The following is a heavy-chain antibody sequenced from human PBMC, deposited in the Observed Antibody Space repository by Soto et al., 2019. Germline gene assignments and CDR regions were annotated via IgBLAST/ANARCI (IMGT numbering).Heavy chain of an antibody. Sequence: QVQLVESGGGVVQPGRSLRLSCAASGFTFSSYAMHWVRQAPGKGLEWVAVVSYDGGSEYYADSVKGRFSISRDNSKNTLYLQMNSLRVEDTAVYYCARPTGSFDYWGQGTLVTVSS. CDR1: GFTFSSYA. D-gene: IGHD7-27*01. V-gene: IGHV3-30-3*01. J-gene: IGHJ4*02. CDR2: VSYDGGSE. CDR3: ARPTGSFDY.